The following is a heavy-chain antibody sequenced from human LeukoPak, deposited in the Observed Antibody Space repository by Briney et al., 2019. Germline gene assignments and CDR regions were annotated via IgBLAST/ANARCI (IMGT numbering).Heavy chain of an antibody. J-gene: IGHJ4*02. V-gene: IGHV4-34*01. D-gene: IGHD3-3*01. Sequence: SETLSLTCGVSGGSLSFYYWSWIRQSPGKGLEWIAEISQNGDSNYNMSLKSRVTISVDTSKNQFSLKLNSVAAADTAVYYCARDPGAYNFWSGYSPYYFDYWGQGTLVTVSS. CDR2: ISQNGDS. CDR1: GGSLSFYY. CDR3: ARDPGAYNFWSGYSPYYFDY.